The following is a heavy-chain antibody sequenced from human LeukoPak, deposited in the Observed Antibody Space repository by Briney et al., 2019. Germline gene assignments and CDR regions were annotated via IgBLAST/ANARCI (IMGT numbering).Heavy chain of an antibody. Sequence: KTGGSLRLSCAASGFTFSSYSMNWVRQAPGKGLEWVSSISSSSSYIYYADSVKGRFTISRDNAKNSLYLQMNSLRAEDTAVYYCARVDYYDSSGYYYEWVFGYYYYYYMDVWGKGTTVTVSS. CDR3: ARVDYYDSSGYYYEWVFGYYYYYYMDV. CDR2: ISSSSSYI. CDR1: GFTFSSYS. V-gene: IGHV3-21*01. D-gene: IGHD3-22*01. J-gene: IGHJ6*03.